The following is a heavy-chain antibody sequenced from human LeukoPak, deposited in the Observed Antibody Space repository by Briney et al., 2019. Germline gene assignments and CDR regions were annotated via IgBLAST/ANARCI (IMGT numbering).Heavy chain of an antibody. J-gene: IGHJ6*02. Sequence: GGSLRLSCTASGFTFSNFWMGWVRQAPGKGLEWVSSISSSSSYIYYADSVKGRFTISRDNAKNSLYLQMNSLRAEDTAVYYCARDPNSRRYYYYGMDVWGQGTTVTVSS. CDR1: GFTFSNFW. CDR2: ISSSSSYI. D-gene: IGHD6-13*01. CDR3: ARDPNSRRYYYYGMDV. V-gene: IGHV3-21*01.